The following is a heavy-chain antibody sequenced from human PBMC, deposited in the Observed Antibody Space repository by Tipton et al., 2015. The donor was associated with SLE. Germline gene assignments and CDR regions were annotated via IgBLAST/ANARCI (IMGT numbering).Heavy chain of an antibody. V-gene: IGHV4-39*01. J-gene: IGHJ4*02. Sequence: TLSLTCTVSGGSISSSSYYWGWNRQPPGKGLEWIGSIYYSGSTYYNPSLKSRVTISVDTSQNQFSLKLSSVTAADTAVYYCARHSYDSSGYYYFDYWGQGTLVTVSS. D-gene: IGHD3-22*01. CDR1: GGSISSSSYY. CDR3: ARHSYDSSGYYYFDY. CDR2: IYYSGST.